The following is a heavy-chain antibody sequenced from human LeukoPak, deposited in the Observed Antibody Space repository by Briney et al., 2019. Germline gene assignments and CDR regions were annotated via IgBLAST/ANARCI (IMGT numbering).Heavy chain of an antibody. J-gene: IGHJ4*02. D-gene: IGHD1-1*01. CDR2: ICYSGST. CDR3: ARGTYYFDY. CDR1: GGSISSYY. V-gene: IGHV4-59*01. Sequence: SETLSLTCTVSGGSISSYYLSWIRQPPGKGLEWIGYICYSGSTNYNPSLKSRGTISVDTSKNQCSLKLSSVTAADTAVYYCARGTYYFDYWGQGTLVTVSS.